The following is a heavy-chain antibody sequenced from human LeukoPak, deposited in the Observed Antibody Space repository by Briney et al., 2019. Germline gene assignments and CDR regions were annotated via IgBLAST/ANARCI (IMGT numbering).Heavy chain of an antibody. CDR3: AREGDGSRYYFDY. CDR2: INGRGGII. V-gene: IGHV3-48*04. Sequence: GGSLRISCKASGFSFSNYYMNWVRQAPGKGLEWLSHINGRGGIINYADSVRGRFTISRDNARNSLDLHMSSLGAEDTAVYYCAREGDGSRYYFDYWGQGILVTVSS. J-gene: IGHJ4*02. CDR1: GFSFSNYY. D-gene: IGHD2-21*01.